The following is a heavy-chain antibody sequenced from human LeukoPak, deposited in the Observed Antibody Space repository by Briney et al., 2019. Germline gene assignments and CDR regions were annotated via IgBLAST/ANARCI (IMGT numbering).Heavy chain of an antibody. J-gene: IGHJ4*02. Sequence: ASVKVSCKASGYTFNTYGFTWVRQAPGQGLEWMGWISAYNGSTKHAEKFQGRVTMTTDTSTSTAYMQLRSLKSDDTAIYYCARSGVASLVPFDYWGQGTLVSVSS. D-gene: IGHD3-10*01. CDR1: GYTFNTYG. CDR3: ARSGVASLVPFDY. CDR2: ISAYNGST. V-gene: IGHV1-18*01.